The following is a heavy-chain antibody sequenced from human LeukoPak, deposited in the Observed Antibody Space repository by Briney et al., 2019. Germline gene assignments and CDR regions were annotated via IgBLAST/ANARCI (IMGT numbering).Heavy chain of an antibody. V-gene: IGHV4-4*07. CDR3: ARVGSKYSSPLDY. Sequence: PSETLSLTCTVSGGSIGSYYWSWIRQPAGKGLEWIGRIYTSGSTNYNPSLKSRVTMSVDTSKNQFSLKLSSVTAADTAVYYCARVGSKYSSPLDYWGQGTLVTVSS. J-gene: IGHJ4*02. D-gene: IGHD6-13*01. CDR2: IYTSGST. CDR1: GGSIGSYY.